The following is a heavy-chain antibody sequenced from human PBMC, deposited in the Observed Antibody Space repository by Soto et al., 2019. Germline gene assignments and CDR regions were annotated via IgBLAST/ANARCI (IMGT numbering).Heavy chain of an antibody. V-gene: IGHV3-21*01. CDR3: AREGVPNYDSWSGDASDL. CDR2: ISSGSSFI. CDR1: GFTFSNYA. J-gene: IGHJ3*01. D-gene: IGHD3-3*01. Sequence: EMQLVEFGGALVKPGGSLRLSCAASGFTFSNYAMNWVRQAPGKGLEWVASISSGSSFISYADSVKGRFTISRDNANKSLHLEMNSLRVEDTALYYCAREGVPNYDSWSGDASDLWGHGTMVTVSS.